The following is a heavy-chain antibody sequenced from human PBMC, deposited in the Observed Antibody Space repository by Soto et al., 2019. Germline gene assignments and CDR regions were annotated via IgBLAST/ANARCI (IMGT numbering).Heavy chain of an antibody. CDR2: IIPNSGGT. CDR3: ARDHSSGRYYYYYGMDV. D-gene: IGHD6-19*01. J-gene: IGHJ6*02. V-gene: IGHV1-2*04. CDR1: GYTFTGYY. Sequence: GASVKVSCKASGYTFTGYYMHWVRQAPGQGLEWMGWIIPNSGGTNYAQKFQGWVTMTRVTSISTAYMELSRLRSDDTAVYYCARDHSSGRYYYYYGMDVWGQGTTVTVSS.